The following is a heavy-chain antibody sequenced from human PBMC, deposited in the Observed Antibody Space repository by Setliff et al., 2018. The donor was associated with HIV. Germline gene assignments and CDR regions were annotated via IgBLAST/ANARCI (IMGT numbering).Heavy chain of an antibody. V-gene: IGHV4-38-2*02. D-gene: IGHD6-13*01. CDR3: AREENSSSCYAYFDY. CDR1: GYSISSGYY. CDR2: IYHSGST. Sequence: SETLSLTCADSGYSISSGYYWGWIRQPPGKGLEWIGSIYHSGSTYYNPSLKSRFTISVDTSKNQFSLKLSSVTAADTAVYYCAREENSSSCYAYFDYWGQGTLVTVSS. J-gene: IGHJ4*02.